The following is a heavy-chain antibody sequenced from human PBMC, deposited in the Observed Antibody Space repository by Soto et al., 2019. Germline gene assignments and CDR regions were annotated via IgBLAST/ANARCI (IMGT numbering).Heavy chain of an antibody. D-gene: IGHD6-13*01. CDR2: IYYSGST. CDR3: AREESRWSGTYYYYYGMDV. CDR1: GGSVSSGSYY. Sequence: SETLSLTCTVSGGSVSSGSYYWSWIRQPPGKGLEWIGYIYYSGSTKYNPSLKSRVTISVDTSKNQFSLKVNSVTAADTAVYYCAREESRWSGTYYYYYGMDVWGQGTTVTVSS. V-gene: IGHV4-61*01. J-gene: IGHJ6*02.